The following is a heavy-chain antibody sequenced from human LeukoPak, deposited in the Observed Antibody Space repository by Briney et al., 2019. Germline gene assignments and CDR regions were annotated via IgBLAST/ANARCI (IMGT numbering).Heavy chain of an antibody. CDR3: ARDANFGYDAFDI. D-gene: IGHD3-10*01. J-gene: IGHJ3*02. V-gene: IGHV3-33*01. CDR1: GFTFSSYG. Sequence: GGSLRLSCAASGFTFSSYGMHWVRKAPGKGLEWVAVIWDDGSNKYYPDSVKGRFTISRDNSKNTLYLQVNSLRAEDTAVYYCARDANFGYDAFDIWGQGTMVTVSS. CDR2: IWDDGSNK.